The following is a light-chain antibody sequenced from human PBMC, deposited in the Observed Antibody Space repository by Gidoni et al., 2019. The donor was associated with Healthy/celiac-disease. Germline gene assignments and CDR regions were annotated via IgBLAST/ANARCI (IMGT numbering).Light chain of an antibody. V-gene: IGKV1-5*01. CDR1: QSISSW. Sequence: DIQITQSPPTLSASVGDRVTITCRASQSISSWLAWYQQKPGKAPKLLIYGASSLESGVPSRFSGSGSGTEFTLTISSLQPDDFATYYCQQYNSYSPWTFGQGTKVEIK. J-gene: IGKJ1*01. CDR3: QQYNSYSPWT. CDR2: GAS.